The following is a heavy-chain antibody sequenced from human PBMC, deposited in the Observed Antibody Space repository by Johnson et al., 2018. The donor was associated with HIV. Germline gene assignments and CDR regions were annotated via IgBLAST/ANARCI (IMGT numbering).Heavy chain of an antibody. CDR1: GFTFSSYW. Sequence: VQLVESGGGLVQPGGSLRLSCAASGFTFSSYWMSWVRQAPGKGLEWVTNIKLDGSEKYYVDSVRGRFTISRDNAKNSLYLQMNSLRAEDMAVYYCVREGPSERAGFDIWGQGTMVTVSS. CDR2: IKLDGSEK. J-gene: IGHJ3*02. CDR3: VREGPSERAGFDI. V-gene: IGHV3-7*01.